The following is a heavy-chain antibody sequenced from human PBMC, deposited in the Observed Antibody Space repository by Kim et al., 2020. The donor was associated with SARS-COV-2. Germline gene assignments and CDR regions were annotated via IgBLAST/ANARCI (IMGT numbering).Heavy chain of an antibody. D-gene: IGHD6-19*01. CDR2: TYYSGNT. Sequence: SETLSLTCTVSGGSISSSSYYWGWIRQPPGKGLEWIGTTYYSGNTYYNPSLKSRVTISVDTSKNQFSLKLSSGTAADTAVYYGARHQRYSSGWYGAHYY. CDR3: ARHQRYSSGWYGAHYY. V-gene: IGHV4-39*01. CDR1: GGSISSSSYY. J-gene: IGHJ6*01.